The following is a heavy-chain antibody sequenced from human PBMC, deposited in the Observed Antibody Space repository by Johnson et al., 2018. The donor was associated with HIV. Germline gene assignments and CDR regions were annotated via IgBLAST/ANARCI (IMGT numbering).Heavy chain of an antibody. V-gene: IGHV3-7*01. Sequence: EVQLVESGGGLVQPGGSLRLSCGASGFTFSDYWMSWVRQAPGKGLEWVASIKYDGSTSYVDSVKGRFTISRDNARNTLYLQMNSLRADDTAVYYCAREGPSERAGFDIWGQGTMVTVSS. CDR1: GFTFSDYW. J-gene: IGHJ3*02. CDR3: AREGPSERAGFDI. CDR2: IKYDGST.